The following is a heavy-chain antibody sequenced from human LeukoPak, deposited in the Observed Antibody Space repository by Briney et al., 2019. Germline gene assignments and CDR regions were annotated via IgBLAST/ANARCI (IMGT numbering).Heavy chain of an antibody. D-gene: IGHD3-10*01. V-gene: IGHV3-74*01. CDR1: GFTFTRFW. CDR3: TRGGEEPFDY. Sequence: GGSLRLSCAASGFTFTRFWMHWVRQAPGKGLVWVSRINVEGTTTTYADSVEGRFTISRDENTLYLQMSHLRVDDTAVYYCTRGGEEPFDYWGQGTLVTVSS. CDR2: INVEGTTT. J-gene: IGHJ4*02.